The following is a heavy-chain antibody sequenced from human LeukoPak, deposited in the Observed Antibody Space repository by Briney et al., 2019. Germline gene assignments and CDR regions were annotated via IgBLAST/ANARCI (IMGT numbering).Heavy chain of an antibody. D-gene: IGHD6-13*01. J-gene: IGHJ4*02. V-gene: IGHV4-34*01. Sequence: SETLSLTCAVYGGSFSGYYWSWIRQPPGKGLEWIGEINHSGSTNYNPSLKSRVTISVDTSKNQFSLKLSSVTATDTAVYYCARVKYSSSWYYFDYWGQGTLVTVSS. CDR3: ARVKYSSSWYYFDY. CDR1: GGSFSGYY. CDR2: INHSGST.